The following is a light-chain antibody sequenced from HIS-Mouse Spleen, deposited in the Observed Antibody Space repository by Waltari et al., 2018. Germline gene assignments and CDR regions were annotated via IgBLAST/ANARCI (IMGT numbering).Light chain of an antibody. CDR3: CSYAGSSTFGV. CDR2: EGS. J-gene: IGLJ3*02. CDR1: SRDVGSYNL. Sequence: QSALTQPASVSGSPGQSITISCTGTSRDVGSYNLFSWYQQHPGKAPKRMIYEGSKRPSGVSNRFSGSKSGNTASLTISGLQAEDEADYYCCSYAGSSTFGVFGGGTKLTVL. V-gene: IGLV2-23*03.